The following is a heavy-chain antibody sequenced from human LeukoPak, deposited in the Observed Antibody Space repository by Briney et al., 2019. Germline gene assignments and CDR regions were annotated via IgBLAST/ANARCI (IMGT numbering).Heavy chain of an antibody. D-gene: IGHD5-12*01. CDR2: IYPGDSDT. J-gene: IGHJ4*02. Sequence: EESLKISCRASGYSFSTSWIGWVRQMPGKGLEWMGVIYPGDSDTRYSPSFQVQVTFSADKSISTAYLQWSSLEASDTAMYFCGRGAYSGYEFDCWGQGTLVTVSS. CDR1: GYSFSTSW. V-gene: IGHV5-51*01. CDR3: GRGAYSGYEFDC.